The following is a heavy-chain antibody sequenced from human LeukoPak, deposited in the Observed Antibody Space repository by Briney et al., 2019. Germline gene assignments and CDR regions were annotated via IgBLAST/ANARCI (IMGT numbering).Heavy chain of an antibody. CDR2: ISGSGGST. CDR1: GFTFSNYA. V-gene: IGHV3-23*01. CDR3: ARRITMIVVVEYGFDY. J-gene: IGHJ4*02. Sequence: PGGSLRLSCAASGFTFSNYAMSWVRQAPGKGLEWVSAISGSGGSTYYADSVKGRFTISRDNSKNTLYLQMNSLRAEDTAVYYCARRITMIVVVEYGFDYWGQGTLVTVSS. D-gene: IGHD3-22*01.